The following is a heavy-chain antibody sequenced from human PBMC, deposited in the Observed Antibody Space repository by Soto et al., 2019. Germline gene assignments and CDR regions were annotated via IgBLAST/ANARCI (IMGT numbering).Heavy chain of an antibody. CDR1: GFTFSTYG. CDR3: ARDTYGMDV. V-gene: IGHV3-33*01. CDR2: IWYDGSNK. Sequence: PGGSLRLSCAASGFTFSTYGMHWVRQAPGKGLEWVALIWYDGSNKYYADSVKGRFTISRDNSKNTLYLQMNSLRAEDTAMYYCARDTYGMDVWGQGTTVTVSS. J-gene: IGHJ6*02.